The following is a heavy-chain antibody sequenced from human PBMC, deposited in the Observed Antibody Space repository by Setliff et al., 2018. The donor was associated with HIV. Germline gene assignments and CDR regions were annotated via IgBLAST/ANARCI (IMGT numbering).Heavy chain of an antibody. J-gene: IGHJ4*02. CDR3: ARGAPTMLIVVVNLDY. CDR1: GFIFRSFG. Sequence: GGSLRLSCAASGFIFRSFGIHWVRQAPGKGLEWVTGIWNDGKKTYYADSVKGRFTVSRDNSKNTVFLQMNSLKAEDTAVYYCARGAPTMLIVVVNLDYWGQGTLVTVSS. V-gene: IGHV3-33*01. CDR2: IWNDGKKT. D-gene: IGHD3-22*01.